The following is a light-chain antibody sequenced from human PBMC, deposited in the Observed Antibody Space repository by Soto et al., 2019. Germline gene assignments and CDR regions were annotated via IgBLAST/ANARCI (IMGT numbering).Light chain of an antibody. Sequence: DIQMTQSPSSLSASVGDRVTITCRASQGIYNYLAWYQQKPGKVPKLLIYAASTLLSGVPSRFSGRGSGTDFTLTISSLQPEDVATYYCQKYDSVPFTFVPGTTVDIK. CDR2: AAS. V-gene: IGKV1-27*01. CDR1: QGIYNY. CDR3: QKYDSVPFT. J-gene: IGKJ3*01.